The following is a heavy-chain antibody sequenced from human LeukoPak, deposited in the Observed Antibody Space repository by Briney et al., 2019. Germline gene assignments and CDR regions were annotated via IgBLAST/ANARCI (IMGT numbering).Heavy chain of an antibody. D-gene: IGHD4/OR15-4a*01. CDR3: ARRAGAYSHPYDY. CDR1: GFTFISYA. V-gene: IGHV3-30*14. J-gene: IGHJ4*02. CDR2: ISFHGTDT. Sequence: PGTSLRLSCAASGFTFISYAIHWVRQAPGKGLEWVAVISFHGTDTFYADSVKGRFTISRDNSKNTLYLQMNSLRAEDTAVYYCARRAGAYSHPYDYWGQGTLVTVSS.